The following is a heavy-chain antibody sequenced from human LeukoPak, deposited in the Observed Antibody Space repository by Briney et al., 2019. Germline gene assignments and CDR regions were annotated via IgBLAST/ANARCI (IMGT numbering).Heavy chain of an antibody. CDR2: MNPNSGNT. CDR1: GYTFTSYD. V-gene: IGHV1-8*01. D-gene: IGHD3-16*01. Sequence: ASAKVSCKASGYTFTSYDINWVRQATGQGLEWMGWMNPNSGNTGYAQKFQGRVTMTRNTSISTAYMELSSLRSEDTAVYYCARGPSYYGKTWFDPWGQGTLVTVSS. CDR3: ARGPSYYGKTWFDP. J-gene: IGHJ5*02.